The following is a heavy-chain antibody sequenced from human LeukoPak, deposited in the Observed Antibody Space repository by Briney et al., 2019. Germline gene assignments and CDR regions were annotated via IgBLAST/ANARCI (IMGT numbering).Heavy chain of an antibody. CDR3: ARHSVVPAAIWFDP. CDR1: GGSISSSSYY. CDR2: IYYSGST. J-gene: IGHJ5*02. V-gene: IGHV4-39*01. Sequence: SETLSLTCIVSGGSISSSSYYWGWIRQPPGKGREWIGSIYYSGSTYYNPSLKSRVTISVDTSKNQFSLKLSSVTAADTAVYYCARHSVVPAAIWFDPWGQGTLVTVSS. D-gene: IGHD2-2*01.